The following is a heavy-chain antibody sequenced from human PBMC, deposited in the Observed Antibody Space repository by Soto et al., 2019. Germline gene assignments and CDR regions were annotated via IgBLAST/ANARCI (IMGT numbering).Heavy chain of an antibody. J-gene: IGHJ6*03. V-gene: IGHV2-5*02. CDR1: GFSLSTTGVA. CDR3: PQALRAYDYYFDV. CDR2: VYWDDDK. Sequence: QITLKESGPTLVKPTQPLTLTCTFSGFSLSTTGVAVGWIRYSPVKALECLALVYWDDDKRYSPSLKSRPTVTKETSRIPIGLTSTNIDNVATATNSCPQALRAYDYYFDVWAKGTTVTVSS. D-gene: IGHD2-15*01.